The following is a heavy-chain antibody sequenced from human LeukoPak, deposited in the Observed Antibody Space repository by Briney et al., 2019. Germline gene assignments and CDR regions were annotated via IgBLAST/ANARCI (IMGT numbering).Heavy chain of an antibody. J-gene: IGHJ4*02. D-gene: IGHD3-22*01. CDR3: ARDYYDTSGYFYGSNY. CDR1: GYTFTSFA. CDR2: ISVYSGNT. V-gene: IGHV1-18*01. Sequence: VKVSCKASGYTFTSFAITWVRQAPGQGLEWMGWISVYSGNTHYPQKLQGRVTMTTDTSTTTAYMELRSLRSDDTAVYYCARDYYDTSGYFYGSNYWGQGTLVTVSS.